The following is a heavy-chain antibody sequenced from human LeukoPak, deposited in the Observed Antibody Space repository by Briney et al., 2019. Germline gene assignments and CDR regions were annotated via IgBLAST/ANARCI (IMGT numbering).Heavy chain of an antibody. CDR2: IIPIFGTA. CDR1: GGTFSSYA. V-gene: IGHV1-69*13. CDR3: ARDMEADSSSWYDRPYYYYYMDV. J-gene: IGHJ6*03. D-gene: IGHD6-13*01. Sequence: ASVKVSCKASGGTFSSYAISWVRQAPGQGLEWMGGIIPIFGTANYAQKFQGRVTITADESTSTAYMELSSLRSEDTAVYYCARDMEADSSSWYDRPYYYYYMDVWGKGTTVTVSS.